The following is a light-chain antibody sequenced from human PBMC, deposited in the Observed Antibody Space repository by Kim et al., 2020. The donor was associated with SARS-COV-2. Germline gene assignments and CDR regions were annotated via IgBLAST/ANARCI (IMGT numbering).Light chain of an antibody. CDR2: KVS. Sequence: DVVMTQSPLSLPVTLGQPASISCRSSQSLVYSDGNTYLNWFQQRPGQSPRRLIYKVSNRDSGVPDRFSGSGSGTDFPLKISRVEAEDVGVYYCMQGTHWPPMYTFGQGTKLEI. J-gene: IGKJ2*01. CDR1: QSLVYSDGNTY. V-gene: IGKV2-30*01. CDR3: MQGTHWPPMYT.